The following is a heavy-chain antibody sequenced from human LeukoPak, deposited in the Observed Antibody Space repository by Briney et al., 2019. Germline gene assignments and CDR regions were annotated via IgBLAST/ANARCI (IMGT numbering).Heavy chain of an antibody. J-gene: IGHJ4*02. D-gene: IGHD2-2*01. CDR3: ARDNMGGHCSTTSCFDY. CDR1: GYTFTSYG. CDR2: ISVYSGNT. Sequence: ASVKVSCKASGYTFTSYGFTWVRQAPGQGLEWMGWISVYSGNTNYAQNLQGRVTMTADTSTTTAYMELRSLTSDDTAAYYCARDNMGGHCSTTSCFDYWGQGTLVTVSS. V-gene: IGHV1-18*01.